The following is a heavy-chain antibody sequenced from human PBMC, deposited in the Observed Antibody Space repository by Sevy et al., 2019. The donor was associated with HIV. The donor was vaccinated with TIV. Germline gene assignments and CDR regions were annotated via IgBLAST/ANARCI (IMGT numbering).Heavy chain of an antibody. CDR3: AHETFGRFES. V-gene: IGHV3-7*01. Sequence: GGSLRLSCAASGFTFSANWMNWLRQAPGKGLEWVANIKADGSDKHYVDSVEGRFTISRDNAKNLLFLQMNSLRVEDTAVYYCAHETFGRFESWGQGTLVTVSS. J-gene: IGHJ4*02. CDR1: GFTFSANW. CDR2: IKADGSDK. D-gene: IGHD3-16*01.